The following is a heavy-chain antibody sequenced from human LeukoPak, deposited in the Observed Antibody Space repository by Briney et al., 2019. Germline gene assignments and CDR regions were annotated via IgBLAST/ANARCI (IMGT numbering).Heavy chain of an antibody. J-gene: IGHJ5*02. CDR3: ARHEGGLWSA. D-gene: IGHD3-3*01. CDR2: IYYSGST. Sequence: SETLSLTCTVSGGSISSGGYYWGWIRQHPGKGLEWIGHIYYSGSTYYNPSLKSRVTISVDTSKNQFSLKLSSVTAADTAVYYCARHEGGLWSAWGQGTLVTVSS. V-gene: IGHV4-31*03. CDR1: GGSISSGGYY.